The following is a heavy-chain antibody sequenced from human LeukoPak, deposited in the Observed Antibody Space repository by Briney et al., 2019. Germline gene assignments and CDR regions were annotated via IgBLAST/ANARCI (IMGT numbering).Heavy chain of an antibody. CDR3: AKSMTLQWRGFFDL. J-gene: IGHJ2*01. D-gene: IGHD6-19*01. V-gene: IGHV3-23*01. CDR2: INTNGAST. CDR1: GFTFSNYQ. Sequence: GGSLRLSCAASGFTFSNYQMHWVRQAPGKGLEWVSHINTNGASTHYADSVKGRFTISRDDAQNSLHLQMNSLRADDTAIYYCAKSMTLQWRGFFDLWGRGTHVTVSS.